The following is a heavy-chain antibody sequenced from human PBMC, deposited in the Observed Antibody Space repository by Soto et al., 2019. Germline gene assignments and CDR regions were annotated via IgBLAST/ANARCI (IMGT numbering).Heavy chain of an antibody. V-gene: IGHV4-30-4*02. J-gene: IGHJ6*02. Sequence: SETLSLTCTVSGASISSGYWSWIRQSPGKGLEWIGYIYYDGRTHYKPSLKSRATISVDKSKNLFSLKLTSAREVSEGHLTYNYKYYGMDVWGQGTTVTVSS. D-gene: IGHD2-21*01. CDR1: GASISSGY. CDR3: NYKYYGMDV. CDR2: IYYDGRT.